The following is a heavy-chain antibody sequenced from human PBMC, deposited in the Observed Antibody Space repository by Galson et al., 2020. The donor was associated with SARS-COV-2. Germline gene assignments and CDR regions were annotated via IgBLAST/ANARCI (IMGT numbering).Heavy chain of an antibody. Sequence: SVKVSCKPSGGSFSTYPISWVRLAPGQGLEWLGGLIPIFGTPDYARKFQGRLTITADEATSTAYMELSSLRSEDTAMYYCARGEDCGGDCAVYYLDHWGQGTLVTVSS. CDR2: LIPIFGTP. CDR3: ARGEDCGGDCAVYYLDH. D-gene: IGHD2-21*02. J-gene: IGHJ4*02. CDR1: GGSFSTYP. V-gene: IGHV1-69*13.